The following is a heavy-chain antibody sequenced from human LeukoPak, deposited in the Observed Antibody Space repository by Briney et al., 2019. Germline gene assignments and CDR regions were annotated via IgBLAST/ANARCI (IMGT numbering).Heavy chain of an antibody. CDR2: IYTSGST. CDR1: GGSISSGSYY. Sequence: PSETLSLTCTVSGGSISSGSYYWSWIRQPAGKGLEWIGRIYTSGSTNYNPSLKSRVTISVDTSKNQFSLKLSSVTAADTAVYYCARGGRYQTRAFDIWGQGTMVTVSS. V-gene: IGHV4-61*02. D-gene: IGHD1-26*01. J-gene: IGHJ3*02. CDR3: ARGGRYQTRAFDI.